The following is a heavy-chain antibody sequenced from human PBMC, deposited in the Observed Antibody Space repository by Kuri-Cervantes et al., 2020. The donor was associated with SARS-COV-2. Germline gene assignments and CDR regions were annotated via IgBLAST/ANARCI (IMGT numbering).Heavy chain of an antibody. Sequence: SETLSLTCAVYVGSFSGYYWTWIRQPPGEGLEWIGEINHSGSTNYNPSLKSRVTISVDTSKNQFSLNLNSLTAADTAVYYCARLPAGLRLGERYFDYWGQGTLVTVSS. D-gene: IGHD3-16*01. V-gene: IGHV4-34*01. J-gene: IGHJ4*02. CDR3: ARLPAGLRLGERYFDY. CDR1: VGSFSGYY. CDR2: INHSGST.